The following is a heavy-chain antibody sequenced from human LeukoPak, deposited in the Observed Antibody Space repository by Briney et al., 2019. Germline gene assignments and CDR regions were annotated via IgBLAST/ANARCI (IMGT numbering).Heavy chain of an antibody. J-gene: IGHJ4*02. CDR1: GFTFSSYS. CDR2: ISSSSSYI. CDR3: XXXXXXNYDFWSGYYPFDY. Sequence: GGSLRLSCAASGFTFSSYSMNWVRQAPGKGLEWVSSISSSSSYIYYADSVKGRFTISRDNAKNSLYLQMNSLRGEYTAVYYCXXXXXXNYDFWSGYYPFDYWGQGTLVTVSS. V-gene: IGHV3-21*01. D-gene: IGHD3-3*01.